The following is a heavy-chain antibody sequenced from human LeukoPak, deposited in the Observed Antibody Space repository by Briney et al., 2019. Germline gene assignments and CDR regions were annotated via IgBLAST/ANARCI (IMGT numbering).Heavy chain of an antibody. CDR1: GYSISSGYY. D-gene: IGHD3-3*01. Sequence: SETLSLTCTVSGYSISSGYYWGWIRQPPGKGLEWIGSIYHSGSTYYNPSLKSRVTISVDTSKNQFPLKVSSVTAADTAVYYCATHPYDFWSGSVHWYFDLWGRGTLVTVSS. V-gene: IGHV4-38-2*02. CDR2: IYHSGST. CDR3: ATHPYDFWSGSVHWYFDL. J-gene: IGHJ2*01.